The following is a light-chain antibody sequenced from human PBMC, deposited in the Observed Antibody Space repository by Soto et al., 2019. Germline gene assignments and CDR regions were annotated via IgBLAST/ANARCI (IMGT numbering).Light chain of an antibody. CDR2: WAS. CDR3: HQQYSTTIT. J-gene: IGKJ5*01. CDR1: QSLLSSADNLKY. Sequence: DIVLTQSPVSLAVSLAGRATINSKSSQSLLSSADNLKYLAWFQQKPGQPPKRLILWASTRESAVPDRFSGSGAGTDFSLTISTLQEEDVATYYCHQQYSTTITFGQGTRLEIK. V-gene: IGKV4-1*01.